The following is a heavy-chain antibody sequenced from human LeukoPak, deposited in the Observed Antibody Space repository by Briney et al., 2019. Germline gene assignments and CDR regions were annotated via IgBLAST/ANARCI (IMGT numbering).Heavy chain of an antibody. CDR2: ISSSGSFT. V-gene: IGHV3-11*05. CDR3: ARVRQHDAFDI. J-gene: IGHJ3*02. CDR1: GFTFSDYS. Sequence: GGSLRLSCAASGFTFSDYSMSWIRQAPGKGLEWVSYISSSGSFTNYADSVKGRFTISRDNAKNSLCPQMNSLRAEDTAVYYCARVRQHDAFDIWGQGTMVTVSS.